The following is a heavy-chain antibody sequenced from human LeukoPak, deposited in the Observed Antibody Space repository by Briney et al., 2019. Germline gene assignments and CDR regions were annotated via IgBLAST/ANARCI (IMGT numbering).Heavy chain of an antibody. CDR2: ISSSSSTI. J-gene: IGHJ6*02. D-gene: IGHD3/OR15-3a*01. Sequence: PGGSLRLSCAASGFTFSSYSMNWVRQAPGKGLEWVSYISSSSSTIYYADSVKGRFTISRDDAKNSLYLQMNSLRAEDTAVYYCLPGLYGLDVWGQGTTVTVSS. V-gene: IGHV3-48*04. CDR3: LPGLYGLDV. CDR1: GFTFSSYS.